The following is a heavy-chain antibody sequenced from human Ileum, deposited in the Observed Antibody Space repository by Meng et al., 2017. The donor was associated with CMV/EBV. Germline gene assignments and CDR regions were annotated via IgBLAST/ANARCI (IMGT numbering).Heavy chain of an antibody. J-gene: IGHJ4*02. CDR3: ARRWVGNRDGYNFDY. CDR1: GCSFTNYW. V-gene: IGHV5-51*01. CDR2: IYPGDSDT. D-gene: IGHD5-24*01. Sequence: GGSLRLSCKGSGCSFTNYWIAWVRQMPGKGLEWMGIIYPGDSDTRYSPSFQGQVTISADKSISTAYLQWSSLKASDSAIYYCARRWVGNRDGYNFDYWGQGTLVTSPQ.